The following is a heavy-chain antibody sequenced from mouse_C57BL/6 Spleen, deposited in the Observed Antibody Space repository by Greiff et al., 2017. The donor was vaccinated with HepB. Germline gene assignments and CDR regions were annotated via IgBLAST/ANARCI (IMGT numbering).Heavy chain of an antibody. Sequence: VQVVESGPELVKPGASVKISCKASGYAFSSSWMNWVKQRPGKGLEWIGRIYPGDGDTNYNGKFKGKATLTADKSSSTAYMQLSSLTSEDSAVYFCAPREGKGGSWFAYWGQGTLVTVSA. CDR1: GYAFSSSW. V-gene: IGHV1-82*01. CDR3: APREGKGGSWFAY. D-gene: IGHD1-3*01. J-gene: IGHJ3*01. CDR2: IYPGDGDT.